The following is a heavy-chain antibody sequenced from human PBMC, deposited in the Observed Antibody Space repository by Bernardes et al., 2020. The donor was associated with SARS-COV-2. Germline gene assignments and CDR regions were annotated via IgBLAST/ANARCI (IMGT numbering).Heavy chain of an antibody. V-gene: IGHV1-69*13. CDR2: IIPIFGTA. Sequence: SVKVSCKASGGTFSSYAISWVRQAPGQGLEWMGGIIPIFGTANYAQKFQGRVTITADESTSTAYMELSSLRSEDTAVYYCATPQGDSSSDYYYYYGMDVWSQGTTVTVSS. J-gene: IGHJ6*02. CDR3: ATPQGDSSSDYYYYYGMDV. CDR1: GGTFSSYA. D-gene: IGHD6-6*01.